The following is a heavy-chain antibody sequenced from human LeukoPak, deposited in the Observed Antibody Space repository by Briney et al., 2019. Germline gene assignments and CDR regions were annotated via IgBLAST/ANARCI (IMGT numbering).Heavy chain of an antibody. CDR2: ISGSGGST. D-gene: IGHD6-19*01. CDR1: GFTFSSYW. V-gene: IGHV3-23*01. J-gene: IGHJ6*02. CDR3: AKESPVGYSSGWQPYYYYYYGMDV. Sequence: GGSLRLSCAASGFTFSSYWMSWVRQAPGKGLEWVSAISGSGGSTHYADSVKGRFTISRDNSKNTLYLQMNSLRAEDTAVYYCAKESPVGYSSGWQPYYYYYYGMDVWGQGTTVTVSS.